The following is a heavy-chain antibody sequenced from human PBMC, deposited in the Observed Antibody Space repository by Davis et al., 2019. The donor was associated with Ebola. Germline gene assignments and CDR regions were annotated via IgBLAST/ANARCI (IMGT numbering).Heavy chain of an antibody. CDR1: GGSFSSHP. V-gene: IGHV1-69*13. CDR2: IIPIFDTP. J-gene: IGHJ4*02. Sequence: SVKVSCQTSGGSFSSHPISWVRQAPRQGLEWMGGIIPIFDTPHYAQKFQGRITITADASTSTAYMELSSLRSEDTATYFWARDFDGGNYYFDYWGPGTPVTVSS. CDR3: ARDFDGGNYYFDY. D-gene: IGHD3-9*01.